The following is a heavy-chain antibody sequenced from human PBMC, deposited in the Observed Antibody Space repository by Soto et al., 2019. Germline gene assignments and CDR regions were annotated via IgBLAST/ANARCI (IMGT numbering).Heavy chain of an antibody. Sequence: QVQLVQSGAEVRRPGASVKVSCKASGYTFASDGISWVRQAPGQGLEWMGWISAYNGNTNYAHKLQGRVTMTTETSTTTAYMELRSLRSDDTAVYYCARAVGYSYGFDYWGQGTLVTVSS. CDR1: GYTFASDG. CDR3: ARAVGYSYGFDY. J-gene: IGHJ4*02. CDR2: ISAYNGNT. V-gene: IGHV1-18*01. D-gene: IGHD5-18*01.